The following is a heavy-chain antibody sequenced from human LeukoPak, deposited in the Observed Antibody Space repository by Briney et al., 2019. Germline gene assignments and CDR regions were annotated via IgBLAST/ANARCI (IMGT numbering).Heavy chain of an antibody. V-gene: IGHV4-59*08. CDR1: GGSISGYY. CDR2: IYNSGST. D-gene: IGHD5-12*01. Sequence: SETLSLTCTVSGGSISGYYWSWIRQPPGKGLERIAFIYNSGSTKYNPSLKSRVTISVDTSKKQFSLKLSSVTAAATAVYYCARLDINSGYDSGFDYWGQGTLVTVSS. CDR3: ARLDINSGYDSGFDY. J-gene: IGHJ4*02.